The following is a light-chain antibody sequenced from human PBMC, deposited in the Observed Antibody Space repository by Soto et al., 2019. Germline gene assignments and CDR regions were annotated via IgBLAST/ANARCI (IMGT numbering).Light chain of an antibody. CDR3: SSYTSVSIVVI. J-gene: IGLJ2*01. V-gene: IGLV2-14*01. CDR2: EVK. CDR1: SSDIGGYNF. Sequence: QSALTQPASVSGSPGQSITISCTGTSSDIGGYNFVSWYQHHPGKAPKLIIYEVKNRPSGVSNRFSGSKSGNTASLSISDLQADEEADSYCSSYTSVSIVVIFGGGSKLTVL.